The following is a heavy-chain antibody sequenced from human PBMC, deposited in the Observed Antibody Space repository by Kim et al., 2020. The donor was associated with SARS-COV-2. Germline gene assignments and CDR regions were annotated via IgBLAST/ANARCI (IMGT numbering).Heavy chain of an antibody. CDR1: GYTFTGYY. Sequence: ASVKVSCKASGYTFTGYYMHWVRQAPGQGLEWMGWINPNSGGTNYAQKFQGRVTMTRDTSISTAYMELSRLRSDDTAVYYCARVGYCSSTSCYNFDYWGQGTLVTVSS. J-gene: IGHJ4*02. CDR3: ARVGYCSSTSCYNFDY. V-gene: IGHV1-2*02. D-gene: IGHD2-2*02. CDR2: INPNSGGT.